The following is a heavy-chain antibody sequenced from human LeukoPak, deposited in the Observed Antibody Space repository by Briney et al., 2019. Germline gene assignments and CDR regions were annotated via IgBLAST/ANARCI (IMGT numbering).Heavy chain of an antibody. D-gene: IGHD3-22*01. Sequence: GGSLRLSCAASGFTFSSYEMNWVRQAPGKGLEWVSYISSSGSTIYYADSVKGRFTISRDNAKNSLYLRMNSLRAEDTAVYYCARDLGYDSSGEAYWGQGTLVTVSS. CDR3: ARDLGYDSSGEAY. CDR1: GFTFSSYE. CDR2: ISSSGSTI. J-gene: IGHJ4*02. V-gene: IGHV3-48*03.